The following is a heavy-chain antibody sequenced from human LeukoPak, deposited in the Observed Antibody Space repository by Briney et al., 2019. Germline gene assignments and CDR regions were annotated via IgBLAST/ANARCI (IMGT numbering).Heavy chain of an antibody. CDR3: TRAGRYCSGGSCYSFY. CDR1: GFXFGDYA. CDR2: IRSKAHCGTT. Sequence: GGSLRLSCTASGFXFGDYAISWFRQAPGEGQEWLGLIRSKAHCGTTEYAASVKGRFTISRDDSKSIAYLQMDSLKTEDTAVYYCTRAGRYCSGGSCYSFYWGQGTLVTVSS. J-gene: IGHJ4*02. D-gene: IGHD2-15*01. V-gene: IGHV3-49*03.